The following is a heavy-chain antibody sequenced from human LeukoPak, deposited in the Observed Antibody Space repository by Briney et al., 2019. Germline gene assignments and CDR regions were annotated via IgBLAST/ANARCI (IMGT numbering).Heavy chain of an antibody. D-gene: IGHD6-19*01. J-gene: IGHJ4*02. CDR1: GYTFTSYA. CDR2: INTGNGNT. V-gene: IGHV1-3*03. Sequence: ASVKVSCKASGYTFTSYAMHWVRQAPGQRLEWMGWINTGNGNTKYSQEFQGRVTITRDTSASTAYMELSSLRSDDMAVYYCAGVVRYSGGPLTDLLPYYFDYWGQGTLVTVSS. CDR3: AGVVRYSGGPLTDLLPYYFDY.